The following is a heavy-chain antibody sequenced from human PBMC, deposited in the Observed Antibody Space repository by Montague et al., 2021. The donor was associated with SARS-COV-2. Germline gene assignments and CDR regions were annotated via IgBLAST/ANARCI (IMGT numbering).Heavy chain of an antibody. CDR2: IYYSGST. CDR3: ARHGPFVVVTAIHDTFDI. J-gene: IGHJ3*02. D-gene: IGHD2-21*02. V-gene: IGHV4-59*08. CDR1: GGSISTYY. Sequence: SETLSLSCTVSGGSISTYYWSWIRQPPGKGLEWIGYIYYSGSTNYNPSLKSRVTISVDTSKNQFPLKLSSVTAADTAVYYCARHGPFVVVTAIHDTFDIWGQGTMVTVST.